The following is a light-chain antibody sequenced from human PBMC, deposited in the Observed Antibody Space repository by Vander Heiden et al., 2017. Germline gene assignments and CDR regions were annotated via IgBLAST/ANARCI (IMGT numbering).Light chain of an antibody. V-gene: IGKV1-39*01. Sequence: SVGDRVTITCRASQSITSYLNWYQQKPGKAPKLLIYAASSLQSGVPSRFSGSGSGTDFTLTISSLQPEDFATYYCQQSDSTPITFGQGTQLEIK. CDR3: QQSDSTPIT. CDR2: AAS. J-gene: IGKJ5*01. CDR1: QSITSY.